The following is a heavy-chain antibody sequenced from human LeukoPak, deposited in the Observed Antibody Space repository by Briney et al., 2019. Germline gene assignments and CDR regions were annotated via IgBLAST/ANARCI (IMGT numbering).Heavy chain of an antibody. CDR2: ISGSGGST. D-gene: IGHD6-6*01. CDR1: GFTFSSYA. J-gene: IGHJ4*02. V-gene: IGHV3-23*01. CDR3: AKTTIAARLFDY. Sequence: PGGSLRLSCAASGFTFSSYAMSWVRQAPGKGLEWVSAISGSGGSTYYADSVKGRFTISRDNSKNTLYLQMNSLRAEDTAVCYCAKTTIAARLFDYWGQGTLVTVSS.